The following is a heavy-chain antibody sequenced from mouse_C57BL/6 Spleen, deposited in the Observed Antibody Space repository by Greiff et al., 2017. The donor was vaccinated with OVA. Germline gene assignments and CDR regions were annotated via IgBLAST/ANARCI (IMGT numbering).Heavy chain of an antibody. CDR1: GYSITSGYY. V-gene: IGHV3-6*01. CDR3: AKSTDWYFDV. CDR2: ISYDGSN. J-gene: IGHJ1*03. D-gene: IGHD1-1*01. Sequence: DVKLQESGPGLVKPSQSLSLTCSVTGYSITSGYYWNWIRQFPGNKLEWMGYISYDGSNNYNPSLKNRISITRDTSKNQFFLKLNSVTTEDTATYYCAKSTDWYFDVGGTGTTVTVSS.